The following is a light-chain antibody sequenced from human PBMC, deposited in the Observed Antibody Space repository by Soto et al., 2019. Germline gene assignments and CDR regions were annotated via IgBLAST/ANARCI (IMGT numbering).Light chain of an antibody. Sequence: DIQMTQSPSFLSASVGDRVTITCQASQDINTYLNWYQQKPGKAPKLLIYVASNLETGVPSRFSGSGSGTDFTFTISSLQPEDIATYYCLQYDNLPPYTFGQGTKLDIK. CDR2: VAS. CDR1: QDINTY. J-gene: IGKJ2*01. V-gene: IGKV1-33*01. CDR3: LQYDNLPPYT.